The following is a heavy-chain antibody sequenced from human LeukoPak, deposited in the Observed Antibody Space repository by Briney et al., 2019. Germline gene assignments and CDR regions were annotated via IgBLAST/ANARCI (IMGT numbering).Heavy chain of an antibody. J-gene: IGHJ4*02. CDR2: IIPIFGTA. Sequence: GASVKVSCKASGGTFSSYAISWVRQAPGQGLEWMGGIIPIFGTANYAQKFQGRVTITADKSTSTAYMELSRLRSDDTAVYYCARADVDTAMVTDYWGQGTLVTVSS. CDR1: GGTFSSYA. D-gene: IGHD5-18*01. V-gene: IGHV1-69*06. CDR3: ARADVDTAMVTDY.